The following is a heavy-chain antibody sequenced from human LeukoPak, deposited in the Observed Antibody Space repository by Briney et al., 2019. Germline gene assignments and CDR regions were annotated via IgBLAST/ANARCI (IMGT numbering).Heavy chain of an antibody. D-gene: IGHD3-22*01. V-gene: IGHV1-2*02. Sequence: ASVKVSCKASGYTFTGSYMHWVRQAPGQGLEWMGWINPNSGGTNYAQKFQGRVTMTRDTSISTAYMELSRLRSDDTAVYYCARVVYDSRNFDYWGQGTLVTVSS. CDR2: INPNSGGT. J-gene: IGHJ4*02. CDR3: ARVVYDSRNFDY. CDR1: GYTFTGSY.